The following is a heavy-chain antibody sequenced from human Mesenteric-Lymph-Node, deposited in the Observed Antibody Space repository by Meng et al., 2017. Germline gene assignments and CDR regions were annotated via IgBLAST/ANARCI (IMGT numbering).Heavy chain of an antibody. Sequence: QLQLQESGSGLVKPSQTLSLTCAVSGGSISSGGYSWSWIRQPPGKGLEWIGEIYHSGSTNYNPSLKSRVTISVDESKNQFSLRLSSVTAADTAVYYCARVGAYCGGDCYHPRWGQGTLVTVSS. D-gene: IGHD2-21*02. CDR3: ARVGAYCGGDCYHPR. J-gene: IGHJ4*02. CDR1: GGSISSGGYS. V-gene: IGHV4-30-2*01. CDR2: IYHSGST.